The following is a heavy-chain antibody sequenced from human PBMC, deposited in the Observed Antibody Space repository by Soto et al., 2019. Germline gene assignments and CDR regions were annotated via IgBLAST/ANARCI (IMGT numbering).Heavy chain of an antibody. V-gene: IGHV3-64D*06. J-gene: IGHJ4*02. CDR2: ISSTGGST. Sequence: GWSLRLSCSASVFTFTNYAIHWSRQAPGKGLEYVSAISSTGGSTYYADSVKGRFTISRDNSKNTVYLQMSSLRSEDSAVYYCVARYCSSTTCYQVDYWGQGTLVTVSS. CDR1: VFTFTNYA. D-gene: IGHD2-2*01. CDR3: VARYCSSTTCYQVDY.